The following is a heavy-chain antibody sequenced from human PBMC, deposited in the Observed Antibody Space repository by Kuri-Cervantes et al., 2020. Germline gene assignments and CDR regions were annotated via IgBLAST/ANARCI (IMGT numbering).Heavy chain of an antibody. CDR1: GFTFSSYA. CDR2: ISYDGSNK. V-gene: IGHV3-30-3*01. CDR3: ARDLGDYGSGSYFYY. D-gene: IGHD3-10*01. Sequence: GESLKISCAASGFTFSSYAMHWVRQAPGKGLEWVAVISYDGSNKYYADSVKGRFIISRDNSKNTLYLQMNSLRAEDTAVYYCARDLGDYGSGSYFYYWGQGTLVTVSS. J-gene: IGHJ4*02.